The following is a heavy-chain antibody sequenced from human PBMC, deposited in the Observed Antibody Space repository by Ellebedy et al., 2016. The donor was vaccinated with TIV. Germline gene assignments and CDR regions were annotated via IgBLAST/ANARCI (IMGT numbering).Heavy chain of an antibody. CDR3: ARSTKNARACVY. CDR2: MNPNSGNT. CDR1: GYTFTSYD. J-gene: IGHJ4*02. V-gene: IGHV1-8*01. D-gene: IGHD1-1*01. Sequence: AASVKVSCKASGYTFTSYDINWVRQATGQGLEWMGWMNPNSGNTGYAQKFQGRVTMTRNTSISTAYMELSSLRSEDTAVYYCARSTKNARACVYWGQGTLVTVSS.